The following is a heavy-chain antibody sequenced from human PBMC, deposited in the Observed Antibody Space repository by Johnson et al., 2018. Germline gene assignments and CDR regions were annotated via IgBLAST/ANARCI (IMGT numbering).Heavy chain of an antibody. CDR1: GFTFSSYG. CDR3: AKAPRSDYYDSSGYSEYCQH. J-gene: IGHJ1*01. D-gene: IGHD3-22*01. Sequence: QVQLVQSGGGVVQPGRSLRLSCAASGFTFSSYGMHWVRQAPGKGLEWVAVISYDGLNKYYADSVKGRFTISRDNSKNTLYLQMNSLRAEDTAVYYCAKAPRSDYYDSSGYSEYCQHWGQGTLVTVSS. V-gene: IGHV3-30*18. CDR2: ISYDGLNK.